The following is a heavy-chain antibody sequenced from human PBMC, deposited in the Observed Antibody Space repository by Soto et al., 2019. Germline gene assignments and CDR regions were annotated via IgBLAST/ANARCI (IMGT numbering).Heavy chain of an antibody. CDR1: SGSISSSNW. CDR3: ASGTMVRGVITRDYYYMDV. Sequence: SETLSLTCAVSSGSISSSNWWSWVRQPPGKGLEWIGEIYHSGSTNYNPSLKSRVTISVDKSKNQFSLKLSSVTAADTAVYYWASGTMVRGVITRDYYYMDVWGKGTTVTVSS. CDR2: IYHSGST. J-gene: IGHJ6*03. V-gene: IGHV4-4*02. D-gene: IGHD3-10*01.